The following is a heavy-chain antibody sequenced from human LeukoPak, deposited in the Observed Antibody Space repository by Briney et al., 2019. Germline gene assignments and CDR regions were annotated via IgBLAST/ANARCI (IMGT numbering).Heavy chain of an antibody. Sequence: GGSLRLSCAASGFPLSSYSINWFRQAPGKGLEWVAYISASGSNIYYVDSVKGRFTVSRDNPKSSLFLQMNSPRAEDTAVYYCARVKGSYFDHWGPGALVTVSS. D-gene: IGHD2-15*01. CDR1: GFPLSSYS. CDR3: ARVKGSYFDH. CDR2: ISASGSNI. V-gene: IGHV3-48*01. J-gene: IGHJ4*02.